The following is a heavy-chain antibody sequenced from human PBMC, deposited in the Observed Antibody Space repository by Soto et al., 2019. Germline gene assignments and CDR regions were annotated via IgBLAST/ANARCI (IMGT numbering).Heavy chain of an antibody. D-gene: IGHD3-10*01. CDR1: GFVFSTAW. J-gene: IGHJ4*02. CDR3: STVHYYGSGSDFSDY. Sequence: EVQLVESGGGLEKPGGSLRLSCAASGFVFSTAWMNWVRQAPGKGLELIGRIKTKTEGETTDYAPPVKGRVIISRDDFKKTLYLQLNSLKSEDTAVYYCSTVHYYGSGSDFSDYWGQGTLVTVSS. CDR2: IKTKTEGETT. V-gene: IGHV3-15*01.